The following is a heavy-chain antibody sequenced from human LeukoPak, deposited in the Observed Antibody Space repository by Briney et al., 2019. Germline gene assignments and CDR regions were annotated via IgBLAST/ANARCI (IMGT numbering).Heavy chain of an antibody. V-gene: IGHV4-59*01. CDR1: GGSISSYY. J-gene: IGHJ1*01. CDR3: ARDGRDGYNYSPEYFQH. D-gene: IGHD5-24*01. CDR2: IYYSGST. Sequence: TSETLSLTCTVSGGSISSYYWSWTRQPPGKGLEWIGYIYYSGSTNYNPSLKSRVTISVDTSKNQFSLKLSSVTAADTAVYYCARDGRDGYNYSPEYFQHWGQGTLVTVSS.